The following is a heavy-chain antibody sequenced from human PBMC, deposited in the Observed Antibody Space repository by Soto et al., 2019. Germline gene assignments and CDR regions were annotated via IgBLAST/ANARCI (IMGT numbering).Heavy chain of an antibody. CDR1: GCTFNSYA. CDR2: IIPIFGTA. D-gene: IGHD4-4*01. Sequence: SVKVSCKATGCTFNSYANNWVRQSPGQGLEWMGGIIPIFGTANYAQKFQGRVTITADESTSTAYMELSRLRSEVTAEYYCDYSHARGYYYYGMDVWGQGTTVTVSS. V-gene: IGHV1-69*13. CDR3: DYSHARGYYYYGMDV. J-gene: IGHJ6*02.